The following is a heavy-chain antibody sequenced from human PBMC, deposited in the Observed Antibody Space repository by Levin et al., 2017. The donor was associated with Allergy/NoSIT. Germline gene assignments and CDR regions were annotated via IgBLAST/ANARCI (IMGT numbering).Heavy chain of an antibody. V-gene: IGHV3-21*01. Sequence: GGSLRLSCAASGFTFSSYSMNWVRQAPGKGLEWVSSISSSSSYIYYADSVKGRFTISRDNAKNSLYLQMNSLRAEDTAVYYCARDGPDGSGSYFYYYDYGMDVWGQGTTVTVSS. CDR1: GFTFSSYS. CDR2: ISSSSSYI. D-gene: IGHD3-10*01. CDR3: ARDGPDGSGSYFYYYDYGMDV. J-gene: IGHJ6*02.